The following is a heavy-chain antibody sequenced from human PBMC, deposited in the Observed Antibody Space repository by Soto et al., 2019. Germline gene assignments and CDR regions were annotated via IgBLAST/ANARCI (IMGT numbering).Heavy chain of an antibody. CDR2: ISAYNGNT. D-gene: IGHD3-3*01. Sequence: QVQLVQSGAEVKKPGASVKVSCKASGYTFTSYGISWVRQAPGQGLEWMGWISAYNGNTNYAQKPQGRVTMTTDTYTSTAYMELRSLRSDDTAVYYCAKGTYDWIFGVVIPPEDAFDIWGQGTMVTVSS. CDR1: GYTFTSYG. J-gene: IGHJ3*02. CDR3: AKGTYDWIFGVVIPPEDAFDI. V-gene: IGHV1-18*01.